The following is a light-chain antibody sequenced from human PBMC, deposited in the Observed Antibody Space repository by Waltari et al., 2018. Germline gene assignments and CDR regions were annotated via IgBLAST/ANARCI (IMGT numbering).Light chain of an antibody. Sequence: QSALTQPRSVSGSPGQSVTISCTGTSSDVGLYKYVSWYQQHPDRAPNLLISDDTKRPSGVPDRFSGSKSGNTASLTISGLQAEDEADYYCCSYAGSYTWVFGGGTKLTVL. J-gene: IGLJ3*02. V-gene: IGLV2-11*01. CDR3: CSYAGSYTWV. CDR2: DDT. CDR1: SSDVGLYKY.